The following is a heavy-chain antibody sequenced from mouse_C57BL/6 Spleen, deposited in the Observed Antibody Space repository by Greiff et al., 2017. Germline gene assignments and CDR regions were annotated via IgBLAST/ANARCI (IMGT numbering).Heavy chain of an antibody. CDR3: ADGRY. V-gene: IGHV5-4*03. CDR1: GFTFSSYA. J-gene: IGHJ4*01. CDR2: ISDGGSHT. Sequence: EVMLVESGGGLVKPGGSLKLSCAASGFTFSSYAMSWVRQTPEKRLEWVATISDGGSHTYYPDNVKGRFTISRDNAKNNLYLQMSHLKSEDTAMYYCADGRYWGQGTSVTVSS.